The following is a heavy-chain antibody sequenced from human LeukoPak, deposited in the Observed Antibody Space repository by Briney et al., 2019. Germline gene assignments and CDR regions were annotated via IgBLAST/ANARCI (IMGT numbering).Heavy chain of an antibody. CDR3: ARDRSLDY. J-gene: IGHJ4*02. V-gene: IGHV3-30*04. CDR1: GFTFSSYA. CDR2: ISYDGSNK. Sequence: PGRSLRLSCTASGFTFSSYAMHWVRQAPGKGLEWVAVISYDGSNKYYADSVKGRFTICRDNSKNTLYLQMNSLRAEDTAVYYCARDRSLDYWGQGTLVTVSS.